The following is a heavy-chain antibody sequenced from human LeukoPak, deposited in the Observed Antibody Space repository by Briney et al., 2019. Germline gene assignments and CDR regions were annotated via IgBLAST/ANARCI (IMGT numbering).Heavy chain of an antibody. J-gene: IGHJ4*02. CDR1: GFDFSHYG. CDR3: AKGDSYYDLLTCFDF. Sequence: QSGGSLRLSCAASGFDFSHYGMSWVRQSPGKGLEWVSTFSGTSTLTYYADSVKGRFTISRDDSKNVLYLQINSLRDEDTAVYYCAKGDSYYDLLTCFDFWGPGTLITVSS. V-gene: IGHV3-23*01. D-gene: IGHD3-9*01. CDR2: FSGTSTLT.